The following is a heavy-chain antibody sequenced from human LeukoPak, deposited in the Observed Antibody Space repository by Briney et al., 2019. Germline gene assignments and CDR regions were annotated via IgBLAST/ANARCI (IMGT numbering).Heavy chain of an antibody. Sequence: SETLPFTCTVSGGSISGFYWSWIRQPPGKGLEWIGYIHYSGNTNYNPSLKSRVNISLDTSENQFSLRLSSVTAADTAVYFCARDIPADLWGQGTRLTVSS. CDR1: GGSISGFY. J-gene: IGHJ5*02. CDR2: IHYSGNT. CDR3: ARDIPADL. V-gene: IGHV4-59*01.